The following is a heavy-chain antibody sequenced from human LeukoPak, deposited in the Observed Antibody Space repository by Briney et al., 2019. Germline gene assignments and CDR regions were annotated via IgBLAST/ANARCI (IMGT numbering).Heavy chain of an antibody. J-gene: IGHJ4*02. CDR3: ARGSGWYYF. Sequence: PSETLSLTCTVSGGSISSYYWSWIRQPPGKGLEWIGYIYYSGSTNYNPSLKSRVTISVDTSKNQFPLKLSSVTAADTAVYYCARGSGWYYFWGQGTPVTVSS. CDR2: IYYSGST. D-gene: IGHD6-19*01. V-gene: IGHV4-59*01. CDR1: GGSISSYY.